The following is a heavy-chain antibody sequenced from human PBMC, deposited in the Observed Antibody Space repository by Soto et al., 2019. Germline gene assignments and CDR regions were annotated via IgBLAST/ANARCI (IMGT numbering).Heavy chain of an antibody. Sequence: PVGSLRLSCAASGFTFSSYGMHWVRQAPGKGLEWVAVIWYDGSNKYYADSVKGQFTISRDNSKNTLYLQMNSLRAEDTAVYYCAREYSSSSSFGYWGQGTLVTVSS. CDR1: GFTFSSYG. D-gene: IGHD6-6*01. J-gene: IGHJ4*02. CDR3: AREYSSSSSFGY. V-gene: IGHV3-33*01. CDR2: IWYDGSNK.